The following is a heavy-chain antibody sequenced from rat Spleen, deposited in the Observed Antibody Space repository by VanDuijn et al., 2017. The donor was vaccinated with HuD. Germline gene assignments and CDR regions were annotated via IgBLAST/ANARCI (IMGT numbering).Heavy chain of an antibody. CDR2: ITYDGSGT. J-gene: IGHJ1*01. CDR3: ARHVRLGGYFDF. V-gene: IGHV5-7*01. Sequence: EVQLVESGGDLVQPGRSLKLSCAASGFTFNDYNMAWVRQAPKKGLEWVATITYDGSGTYYRDSVKGRFTISRDNAKNTQYLQMDSLRSEDTATYYCARHVRLGGYFDFWGPGTMVTVSS. CDR1: GFTFNDYN. D-gene: IGHD1-11*01.